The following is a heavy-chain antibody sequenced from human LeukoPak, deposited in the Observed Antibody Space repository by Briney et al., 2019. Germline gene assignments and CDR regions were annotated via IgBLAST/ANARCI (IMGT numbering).Heavy chain of an antibody. J-gene: IGHJ3*02. Sequence: GASVKVSCKASGGTFSSYAISWVRQAPGQGLEWMGRIIPILGIANYAQKFQGRVTITADKSTSTAYMELSSLRSEDTAVYYCYYGSAIPADAFDIWGQGTMVTVSS. CDR2: IIPILGIA. D-gene: IGHD3-10*01. V-gene: IGHV1-69*04. CDR3: YYGSAIPADAFDI. CDR1: GGTFSSYA.